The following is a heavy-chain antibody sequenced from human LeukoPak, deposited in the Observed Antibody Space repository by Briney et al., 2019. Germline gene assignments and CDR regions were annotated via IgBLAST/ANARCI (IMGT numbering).Heavy chain of an antibody. J-gene: IGHJ6*02. V-gene: IGHV3-30*18. CDR1: GFTFSSYG. CDR3: AKDSRGYSYGYYYYGMDV. CDR2: ISYDGSNK. D-gene: IGHD5-18*01. Sequence: GRSLRLSCAASGFTFSSYGMHWVRQAPGKGLEWVAVISYDGSNKYYADSVKGRFTIPRDNSKNTLYLQMNSLRAEDTAVYYCAKDSRGYSYGYYYYGMDVWGQGTTVTVSS.